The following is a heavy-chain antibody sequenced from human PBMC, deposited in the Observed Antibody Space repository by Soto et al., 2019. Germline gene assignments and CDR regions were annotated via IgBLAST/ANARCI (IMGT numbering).Heavy chain of an antibody. D-gene: IGHD3-10*01. V-gene: IGHV3-33*06. CDR1: GFTFSSYG. J-gene: IGHJ4*02. CDR3: AKKVNSGSGSQYFDY. Sequence: GGSLRLSCAASGFTFSSYGMHWVRQAPGKGLEWVAVIWYDGSNKYYADSVKGRFTISRDNSKNTLYLQMNSLRAEDTAIYYCAKKVNSGSGSQYFDYWGQGTLVIVSS. CDR2: IWYDGSNK.